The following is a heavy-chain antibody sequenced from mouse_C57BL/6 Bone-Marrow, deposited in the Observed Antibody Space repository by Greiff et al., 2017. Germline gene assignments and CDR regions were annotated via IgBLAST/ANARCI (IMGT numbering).Heavy chain of an antibody. CDR1: GYTFTSYW. CDR3: ARMVTTGVYYAMDY. V-gene: IGHV1-50*01. Sequence: QVQLQQPGAEFVKPGASVKLSCKASGYTFTSYWMQWVKQRPGQGLEWIGEIDPSDSYTNYNQKFKGKATLTVDTSSSTAYMQLSSLTSEDSAVYYCARMVTTGVYYAMDYWGQGTSVTVSS. CDR2: IDPSDSYT. J-gene: IGHJ4*01. D-gene: IGHD2-3*01.